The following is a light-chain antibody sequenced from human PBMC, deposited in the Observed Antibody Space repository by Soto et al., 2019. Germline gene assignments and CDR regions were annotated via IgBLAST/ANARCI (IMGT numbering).Light chain of an antibody. CDR1: SSDVGNYKY. CDR2: EVS. CDR3: FSYTSSGTYV. V-gene: IGLV2-14*01. J-gene: IGLJ1*01. Sequence: QSVLTQPASVSGSPGQSITISCTGTSSDVGNYKYVSWYQEHPGKAPKLMIYEVSHRPSGVSNRFSGSKSGNWASLTISGLQAEDETDYYCFSYTSSGTYVFGPGTMGTVL.